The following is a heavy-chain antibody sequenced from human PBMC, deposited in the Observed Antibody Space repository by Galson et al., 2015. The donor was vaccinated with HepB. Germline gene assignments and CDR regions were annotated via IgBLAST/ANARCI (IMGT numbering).Heavy chain of an antibody. CDR2: IRGRGGST. CDR1: GLTFSSYA. V-gene: IGHV3-23*01. CDR3: AKDLRLWFGELAPFDY. J-gene: IGHJ4*02. Sequence: SLRLSCAASGLTFSSYAMSWVRQAPGKGLEWVSAIRGRGGSTYYADSVKGRFTISRDNSKNTLYLQMNSLRAEDTAVYYCAKDLRLWFGELAPFDYWGQGTLVTVSS. D-gene: IGHD3-10*01.